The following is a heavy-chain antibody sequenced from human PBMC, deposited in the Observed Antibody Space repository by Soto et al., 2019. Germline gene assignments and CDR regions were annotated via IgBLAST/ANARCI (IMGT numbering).Heavy chain of an antibody. V-gene: IGHV4-39*01. CDR1: GGSISSSSYY. CDR3: AGQPTAGSYYDLGSYYYYYAMDV. J-gene: IGHJ6*02. D-gene: IGHD3-10*01. Sequence: PSETLSLTCTVSGGSISSSSYYWGWIRQPPGKGLEWIGSIYYSGYTYYNPSLKSRVTISVDTSKNQFSLKLSSVTAADTAVYYCAGQPTAGSYYDLGSYYYYYAMDVWGQGTTVTVSS. CDR2: IYYSGYT.